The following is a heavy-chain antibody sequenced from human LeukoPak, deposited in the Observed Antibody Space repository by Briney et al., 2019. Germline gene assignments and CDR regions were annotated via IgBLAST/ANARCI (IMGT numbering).Heavy chain of an antibody. CDR1: GGSFSGYY. Sequence: PSETLSLTCAVYGGSFSGYYWSWIRQPPGKGPEWIGEISHSGSTNYNPSLKSRVTISVDTSKNQFSLKLSSVTAADTAVYYCARGGRRYYYGSGSYYNYWGQGTLVTVSS. V-gene: IGHV4-34*01. D-gene: IGHD3-10*01. CDR3: ARGGRRYYYGSGSYYNY. J-gene: IGHJ4*02. CDR2: ISHSGST.